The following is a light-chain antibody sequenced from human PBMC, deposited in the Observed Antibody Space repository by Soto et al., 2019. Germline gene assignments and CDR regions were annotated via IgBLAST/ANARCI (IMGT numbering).Light chain of an antibody. CDR3: QTWGTGIQV. CDR1: SGHSSYA. Sequence: QSVLTQSPSASASLGASVKLTCTLSSGHSSYAIAWHQQQPEKGPRYLMKLNSDGSHSKGDGIPDRFSGSSSGAERYLIISTLQSVDAADCNCQTWGTGIQVFGTGTKLTVL. CDR2: LNSDGSH. J-gene: IGLJ1*01. V-gene: IGLV4-69*01.